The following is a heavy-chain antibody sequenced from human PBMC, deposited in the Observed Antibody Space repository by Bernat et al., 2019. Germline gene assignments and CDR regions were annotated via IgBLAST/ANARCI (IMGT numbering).Heavy chain of an antibody. CDR1: GYTFTGYY. CDR3: ARGEGVDDYGDFYAFDI. CDR2: INPNSGGT. Sequence: QVQLVQSGAEVKKPGASVKVSCKASGYTFTGYYMHWVRQAPGQGLEWMGWINPNSGGTNYAQKFQGWVTMTRDTSISTAYMELSRLRSDDTAVYYCARGEGVDDYGDFYAFDIWGQGTMVTVSS. V-gene: IGHV1-2*04. J-gene: IGHJ3*02. D-gene: IGHD4-17*01.